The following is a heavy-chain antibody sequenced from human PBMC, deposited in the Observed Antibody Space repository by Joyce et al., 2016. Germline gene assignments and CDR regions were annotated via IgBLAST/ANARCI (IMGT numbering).Heavy chain of an antibody. Sequence: QVQLQESGPGLVKPSQPLSLTCTVSGGSISNGVNYWTWIRQCPGKGLAWNGYSSYSVNTYYHPSLKSRVYISVDTSKNQFSLKLYSVTAAYTAVYYCARGLRGSSTIPPSDAYDIWGRGTMVTVSS. J-gene: IGHJ3*02. CDR2: SSYSVNT. D-gene: IGHD1-26*01. CDR1: GGSISNGVNY. V-gene: IGHV4-31*03. CDR3: ARGLRGSSTIPPSDAYDI.